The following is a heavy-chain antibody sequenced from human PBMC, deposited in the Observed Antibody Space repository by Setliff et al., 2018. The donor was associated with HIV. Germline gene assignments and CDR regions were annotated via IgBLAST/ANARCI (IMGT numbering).Heavy chain of an antibody. CDR2: TNGGNAIT. CDR3: ARDLAWTVVAAYEFDY. J-gene: IGHJ4*02. Sequence: ASVKVSCKASGYTFTSYGISWVRQAPGQGLEWMGWTNGGNAITKFSQKFQGRVTFTRDTSASTAYMELSSLRAEDTAVYYCARDLAWTVVAAYEFDYWGQGTLVTVSS. D-gene: IGHD2-15*01. V-gene: IGHV1-18*01. CDR1: GYTFTSYG.